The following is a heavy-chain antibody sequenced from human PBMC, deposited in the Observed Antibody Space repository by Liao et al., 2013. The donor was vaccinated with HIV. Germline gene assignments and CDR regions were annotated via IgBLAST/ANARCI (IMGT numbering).Heavy chain of an antibody. J-gene: IGHJ6*03. CDR3: ARDFMGLYYYYYMDV. V-gene: IGHV4-59*12. D-gene: IGHD4/OR15-4a*01. CDR1: GGSISTYY. CDR2: VYYSGST. Sequence: QVQLQESGPGLVKPSETLSLTCTVSGGSISTYYWTWIRQPPGKGLEWIGHVYYSGSTNYNPSLESRVTMSVDTSKNQFSLKLSSVTAADTAVYYCARDFMGLYYYYYMDVWGKGTTVTVSS.